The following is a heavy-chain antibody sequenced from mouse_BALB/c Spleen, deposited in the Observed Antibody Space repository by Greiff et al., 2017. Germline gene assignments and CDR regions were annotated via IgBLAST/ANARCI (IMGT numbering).Heavy chain of an antibody. CDR1: GYTFTSYW. D-gene: IGHD2-1*01. J-gene: IGHJ2*01. CDR3: AREGNYYFDY. V-gene: IGHV1-87*01. Sequence: VQLQQSGAELARPGASVKLSCKASGYTFTSYWMQWVKQRPGQGLEWIGAIYPGDGDTRYTQKFKGKATLTADKSSSTAYMQLSSLASEDSAVYYCAREGNYYFDYWGQGTTLTVSS. CDR2: IYPGDGDT.